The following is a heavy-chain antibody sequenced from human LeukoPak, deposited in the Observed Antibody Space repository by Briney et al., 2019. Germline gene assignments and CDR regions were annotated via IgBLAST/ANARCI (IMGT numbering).Heavy chain of an antibody. Sequence: QAGGSLRLSCAASGFTFRTYWMSWVRQAPGKGLEWVANIKQDGNEKYYVDSVKGRFTISRDNAKNSLDLQMNSLRAEDTAVYYCARDTLGEGEDANYAVYYFDYWGQGTLVTVSS. D-gene: IGHD4/OR15-4a*01. CDR2: IKQDGNEK. CDR1: GFTFRTYW. J-gene: IGHJ4*02. CDR3: ARDTLGEGEDANYAVYYFDY. V-gene: IGHV3-7*01.